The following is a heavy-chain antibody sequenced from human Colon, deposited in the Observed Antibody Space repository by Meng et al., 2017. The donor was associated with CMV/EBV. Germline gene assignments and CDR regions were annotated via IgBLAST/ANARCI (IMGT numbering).Heavy chain of an antibody. D-gene: IGHD3-9*01. CDR1: YD. V-gene: IGHV3-21*01. CDR3: ARDVNNSAILTGYYNAIRYLDY. CDR2: ISSISGCV. J-gene: IGHJ4*02. Sequence: YDMSCVRRDPGEGLEWVASISSISGCVYYADYVKGRFTISTDNAKNSMYLQMNSLSAEDTAVYDCARDVNNSAILTGYYNAIRYLDYWGQGTLVTVSS.